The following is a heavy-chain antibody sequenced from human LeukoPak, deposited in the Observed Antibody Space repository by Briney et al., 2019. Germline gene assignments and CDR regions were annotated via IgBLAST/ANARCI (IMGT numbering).Heavy chain of an antibody. V-gene: IGHV4-34*01. CDR1: GGSFSGYY. CDR3: AREDGSGVKTRVLDY. J-gene: IGHJ4*02. D-gene: IGHD1-14*01. CDR2: INHSGST. Sequence: SETLSLTCAVYGGSFSGYYWSWIRQPPGKGLEWIGEINHSGSTNYNPSLKSRVTMSVDTSKNQFSLKLSSVTAADTAVYYCAREDGSGVKTRVLDYWGQGTLVTVSS.